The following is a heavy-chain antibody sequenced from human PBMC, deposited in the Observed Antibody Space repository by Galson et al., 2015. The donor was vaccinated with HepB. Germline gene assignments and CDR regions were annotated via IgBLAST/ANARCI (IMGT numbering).Heavy chain of an antibody. CDR2: MNRDGSEK. J-gene: IGHJ3*02. Sequence: SLRLSCAASGFTFSRYWMSWVRQAPGKGLEWVANMNRDGSEKYYVDSVKGRFTISRDNAKKSLYLQMNNLRAEDTAMYYCARDTSYYDSSGYSLGHALDIWGRGTMVTVS. CDR1: GFTFSRYW. CDR3: ARDTSYYDSSGYSLGHALDI. D-gene: IGHD3-22*01. V-gene: IGHV3-7*03.